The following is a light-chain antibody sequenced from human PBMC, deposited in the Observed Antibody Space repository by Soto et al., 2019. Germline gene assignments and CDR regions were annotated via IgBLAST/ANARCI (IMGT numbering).Light chain of an antibody. CDR2: EVT. J-gene: IGLJ2*01. V-gene: IGLV2-14*01. CDR1: RDDIGAYDY. CDR3: NSYKNSSAVV. Sequence: QSALTQPASVSGSPGQSITISCAGTRDDIGAYDYVSWYQRHPGNAPKLLVYEVTNRPSGVSDRFSGSKSGNTASLTISGLQAEDEADYYCNSYKNSSAVVFGGGTKVTVL.